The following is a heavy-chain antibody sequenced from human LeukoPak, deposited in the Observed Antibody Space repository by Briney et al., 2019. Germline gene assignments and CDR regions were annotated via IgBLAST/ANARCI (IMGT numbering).Heavy chain of an antibody. Sequence: ASVKVSCKASGYTFTSYGIRWVRQAPGQGLEWMGWISAYNGNTNYAQKLQGRVTMTTDTSTSTAYMELRGLRSDDTAVYYCARLTSYYYDSSGYFNWFDPWGQGTLVTVSS. CDR1: GYTFTSYG. V-gene: IGHV1-18*01. J-gene: IGHJ5*02. CDR3: ARLTSYYYDSSGYFNWFDP. D-gene: IGHD3-22*01. CDR2: ISAYNGNT.